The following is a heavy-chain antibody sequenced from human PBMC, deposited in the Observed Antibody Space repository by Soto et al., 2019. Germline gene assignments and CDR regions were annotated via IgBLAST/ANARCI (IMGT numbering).Heavy chain of an antibody. Sequence: SGPTLVNPTQTLTLTCTFSGFPLSTSGVGVGWIRQPPGKGLEWLALIYWDDDKRYSPSLKSRLTITKDTSKNQVVLTMTNVDPADTATYYCAHTRAIVVIVAEDEYFQHSGQGTLVTVSS. J-gene: IGHJ1*01. V-gene: IGHV2-5*02. D-gene: IGHD3-22*01. CDR1: GFPLSTSGVG. CDR2: IYWDDDK. CDR3: AHTRAIVVIVAEDEYFQH.